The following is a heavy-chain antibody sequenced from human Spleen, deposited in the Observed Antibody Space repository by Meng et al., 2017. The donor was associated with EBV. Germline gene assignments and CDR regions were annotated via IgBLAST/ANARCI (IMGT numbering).Heavy chain of an antibody. CDR2: IIPLYGTA. J-gene: IGHJ5*02. CDR1: GGIFSNYD. D-gene: IGHD2-15*01. V-gene: IGHV1-69*06. Sequence: QVQLVQSGPEGKKPGSSVMVSCKVSGGIFSNYDISWVRQAPGQGLEWLGGIIPLYGTANYAQRFQGRVTMTTDTSTSTAYMDLRSLRSDDTAVYYCARRPIVVGSDPWGQGTLVTVAS. CDR3: ARRPIVVGSDP.